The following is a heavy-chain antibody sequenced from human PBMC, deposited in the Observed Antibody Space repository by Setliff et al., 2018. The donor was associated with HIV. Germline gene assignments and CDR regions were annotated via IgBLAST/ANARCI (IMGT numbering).Heavy chain of an antibody. Sequence: GGSLRLSCAASGFSFSSYGMNWVRQAPGKGLEWVAYITADSKIISYAESVKGRFTTSRDNAKNSVYLQVNSLRVEDTAMYYCARDQDWAFDYWGRGTLVTVSS. D-gene: IGHD3-9*01. CDR3: ARDQDWAFDY. V-gene: IGHV3-48*01. CDR2: ITADSKII. J-gene: IGHJ4*02. CDR1: GFSFSSYG.